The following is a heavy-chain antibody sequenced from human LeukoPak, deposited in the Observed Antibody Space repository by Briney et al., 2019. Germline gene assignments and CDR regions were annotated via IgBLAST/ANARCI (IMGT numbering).Heavy chain of an antibody. CDR3: ARKSRGYTYWYFDL. CDR2: IFYSGIT. Sequence: SETLSLTCTVSGGSISSGGDYWSWIRQHPGQGLEWIGNIFYSGITFYNPSLKSRVTISVDTSKNQFSLKLSSVTAADTAVYYCARKSRGYTYWYFDLWGRGTLVTVSS. V-gene: IGHV4-31*03. D-gene: IGHD6-25*01. J-gene: IGHJ2*01. CDR1: GGSISSGGDY.